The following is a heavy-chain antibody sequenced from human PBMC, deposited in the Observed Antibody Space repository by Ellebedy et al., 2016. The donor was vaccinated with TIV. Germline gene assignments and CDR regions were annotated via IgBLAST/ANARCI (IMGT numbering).Heavy chain of an antibody. CDR2: LDATVGST. D-gene: IGHD2/OR15-2a*01. CDR3: ASVPSAGADF. CDR1: GYTFTNYY. J-gene: IGHJ4*02. V-gene: IGHV1-46*01. Sequence: ASVKVSCKASGYTFTNYYFHWIRQAPGQGLEWMGVLDATVGSTTYAQKLQGRVTMTRDTSTRTVYMELSSLSYEDTAVYNCASVPSAGADFWGQGTLVTVSS.